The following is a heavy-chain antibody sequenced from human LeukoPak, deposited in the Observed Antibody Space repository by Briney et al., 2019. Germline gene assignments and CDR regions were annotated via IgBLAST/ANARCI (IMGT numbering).Heavy chain of an antibody. CDR1: GFTFSSYA. J-gene: IGHJ6*02. V-gene: IGHV3-23*01. D-gene: IGHD3-10*01. CDR2: NSGSGGST. Sequence: GGSLRLSCAASGFTFSSYAMSWVRLAPGKGLEWVSANSGSGGSTYYADSVKGRFTISRDNSKNTLYLQMNSLRAEDTAVYYCAKDRPDYYGLSKPYYYYGMDVWGQGTTVTVSS. CDR3: AKDRPDYYGLSKPYYYYGMDV.